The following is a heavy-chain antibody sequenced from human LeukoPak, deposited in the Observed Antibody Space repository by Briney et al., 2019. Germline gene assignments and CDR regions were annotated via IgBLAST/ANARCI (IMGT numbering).Heavy chain of an antibody. CDR1: GFTFSNYN. CDR2: ISSSSNII. J-gene: IGHJ4*02. Sequence: GGSLRLSCAASGFTFSNYNLNWVRQPPGKGLQWVSYISSSSNIIYYADSVKGRFTISRDNAKNSLFLQMNSLRAEDTAVYYCARDFAREFTIDYWGQGTLVTVSS. CDR3: ARDFAREFTIDY. V-gene: IGHV3-48*01. D-gene: IGHD3-10*01.